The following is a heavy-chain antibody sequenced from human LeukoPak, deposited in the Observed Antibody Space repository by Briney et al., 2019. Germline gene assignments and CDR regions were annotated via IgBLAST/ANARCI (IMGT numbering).Heavy chain of an antibody. Sequence: PGGSLRLSCAASGFIFSRYAMSWVRQAPGKGLEWVCGISSGGESPYYADSVRGRFTISRDNSKNTLYLEINSLRAEDTAVYYCAKAFIPPRKLIWFGELFDYWGQGTLVTVSS. CDR2: ISSGGESP. CDR3: AKAFIPPRKLIWFGELFDY. J-gene: IGHJ4*02. V-gene: IGHV3-23*01. CDR1: GFIFSRYA. D-gene: IGHD3-10*01.